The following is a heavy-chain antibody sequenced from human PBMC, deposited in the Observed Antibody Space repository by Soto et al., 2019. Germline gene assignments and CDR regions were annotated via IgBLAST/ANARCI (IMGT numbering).Heavy chain of an antibody. D-gene: IGHD4-17*01. CDR2: IYYSGST. J-gene: IGHJ5*02. V-gene: IGHV4-31*03. CDR3: ARVSATDYGENLNWFDP. CDR1: GGSISSGGYY. Sequence: QVQLQESGPGMVKPSQTLSLTCTVSGGSISSGGYYWSWIRQHPGKGLEWIGYIYYSGSTYYNPSLKSRVTISVDTSKNQFSLKLSSVTAADTAVYYCARVSATDYGENLNWFDPWGQGTLVTVSS.